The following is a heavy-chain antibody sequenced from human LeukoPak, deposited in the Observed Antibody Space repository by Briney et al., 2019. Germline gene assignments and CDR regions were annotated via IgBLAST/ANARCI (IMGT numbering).Heavy chain of an antibody. CDR2: IKQDGSEK. D-gene: IGHD6-19*01. J-gene: IGHJ3*02. Sequence: GGSLRLSCAASGFTFSSYWMSWVRQAPGKGLEWVANIKQDGSEKYYVDSVKGRFTISRDNAKNSLYLQMNSLRAEDTAVYYCARVYRLKYSSGWSRAFDIWGQGTMVTVSS. V-gene: IGHV3-7*01. CDR1: GFTFSSYW. CDR3: ARVYRLKYSSGWSRAFDI.